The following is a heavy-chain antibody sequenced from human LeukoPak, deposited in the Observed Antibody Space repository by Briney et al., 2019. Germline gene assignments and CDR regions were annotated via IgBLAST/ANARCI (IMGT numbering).Heavy chain of an antibody. V-gene: IGHV4-39*01. CDR2: IYYSGST. CDR3: ARHNSYYYDSSGYYPMDV. CDR1: GGSISSSSYY. Sequence: SETLYLTCTVSGGSISSSSYYWGWIRQPPGKGLEWIGSIYYSGSTYYNPSLKSRVTISVDTSKNQFSLKLSSVTAADTAVYYCARHNSYYYDSSGYYPMDVWGKGTTVTVSS. J-gene: IGHJ6*03. D-gene: IGHD3-22*01.